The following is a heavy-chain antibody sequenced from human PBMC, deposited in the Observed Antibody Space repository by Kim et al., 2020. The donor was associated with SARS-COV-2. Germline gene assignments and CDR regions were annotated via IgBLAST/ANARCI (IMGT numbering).Heavy chain of an antibody. V-gene: IGHV1-69*13. CDR2: IIPISGNA. CDR3: ARAGGMTYCSSTSCYAS. D-gene: IGHD2-2*01. CDR1: GGSFSSYV. Sequence: SVKVSCKVSGGSFSSYVTTWVRQAPGKGLEWVGGIIPISGNANYSQKFQGRVTITADESTTTAYMELSNLRSEDTAVYYCARAGGMTYCSSTSCYASWGQGTLVTVSS. J-gene: IGHJ4*02.